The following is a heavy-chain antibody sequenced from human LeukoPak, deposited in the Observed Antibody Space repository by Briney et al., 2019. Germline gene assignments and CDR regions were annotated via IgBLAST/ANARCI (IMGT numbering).Heavy chain of an antibody. Sequence: ASVKVSGKASGYTFTGYYLHWVRQAPGQGLEWMGWINPNSGDTNYAQKFQGRVTMTRDTSISTGYLELSRLRSDDTAVFYCARGDSSPYYYFDYWGQGTLVTVSS. J-gene: IGHJ4*02. D-gene: IGHD3-22*01. CDR2: INPNSGDT. CDR1: GYTFTGYY. CDR3: ARGDSSPYYYFDY. V-gene: IGHV1-2*02.